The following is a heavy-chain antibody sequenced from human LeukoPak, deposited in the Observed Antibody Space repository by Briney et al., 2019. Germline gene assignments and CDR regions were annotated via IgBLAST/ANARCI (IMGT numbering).Heavy chain of an antibody. CDR2: INHSGST. V-gene: IGHV4-34*01. D-gene: IGHD3-10*01. Sequence: SETLSLTCAVYGGFFSGYYWSWIRQPPGKGLEWIGEINHSGSTNYNPSLKSRVTISVDTSKNQFSLKLSSVTAADTAVYYCARGLLWFGELNNWFDPWGQGTLVTVSS. J-gene: IGHJ5*02. CDR1: GGFFSGYY. CDR3: ARGLLWFGELNNWFDP.